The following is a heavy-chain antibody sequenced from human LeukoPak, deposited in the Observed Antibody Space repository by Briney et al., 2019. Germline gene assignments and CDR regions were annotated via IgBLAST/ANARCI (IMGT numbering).Heavy chain of an antibody. V-gene: IGHV3-48*04. CDR2: ISTSSSTI. CDR3: ARARGYSYGYSDF. Sequence: GGSLRLSCAASGFTFSSYSMTWVRQAPGKGLEWISYISTSSSTIYYADSVKGRFTISRDNAKNSLYLQMNSLRVEDTAVYYCARARGYSYGYSDFWGQGTLVTVSS. CDR1: GFTFSSYS. J-gene: IGHJ4*02. D-gene: IGHD5-18*01.